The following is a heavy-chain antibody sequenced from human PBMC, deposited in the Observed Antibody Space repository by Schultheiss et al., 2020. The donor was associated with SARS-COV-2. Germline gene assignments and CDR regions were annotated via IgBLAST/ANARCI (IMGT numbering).Heavy chain of an antibody. CDR3: ARDRYNWNDVGYFDY. V-gene: IGHV3-23*01. J-gene: IGHJ4*02. Sequence: GESLKISCAASGFTFSSYSMNWVRQAPGKGLEWVSAISGSGGSTYYADSVKGRFTISRDNSKNTLYLQMDSLRAEDTAVYSCARDRYNWNDVGYFDYWGQGTLVTVSS. CDR2: ISGSGGST. CDR1: GFTFSSYS. D-gene: IGHD1-20*01.